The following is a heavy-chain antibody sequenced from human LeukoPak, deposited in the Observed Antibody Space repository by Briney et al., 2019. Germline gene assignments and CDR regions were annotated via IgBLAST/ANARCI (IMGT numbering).Heavy chain of an antibody. CDR3: ARHHPGQSGSFDI. J-gene: IGHJ3*02. V-gene: IGHV4-59*08. CDR1: GGSISSYF. D-gene: IGHD3-10*01. CDR2: IDYTGRN. Sequence: PSETLSLTCAVSGGSISSYFWSWIRQPPRTGLEWIGYIDYTGRNNYNPSLKTRFTLSINTSENQFSLKVSSVTAADTAVYYCARHHPGQSGSFDIWGQGTMVTVSS.